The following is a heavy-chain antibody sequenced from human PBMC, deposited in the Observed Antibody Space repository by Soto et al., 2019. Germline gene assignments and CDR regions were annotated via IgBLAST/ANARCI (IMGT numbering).Heavy chain of an antibody. Sequence: QVQLQQWGAGLLKPSETLSLTCAVYGGSFSGYYWSWIRQPPGKGLEWIGEINHSGSTNYNPSLKSRVTISVDTSKNQFSLKLSSVTAADTGVYYCARGRPGYSSGWLFDYWGQGTLVTVSS. CDR2: INHSGST. D-gene: IGHD6-19*01. CDR1: GGSFSGYY. CDR3: ARGRPGYSSGWLFDY. J-gene: IGHJ4*02. V-gene: IGHV4-34*01.